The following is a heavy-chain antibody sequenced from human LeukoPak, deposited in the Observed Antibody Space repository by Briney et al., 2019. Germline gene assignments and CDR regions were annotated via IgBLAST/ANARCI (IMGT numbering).Heavy chain of an antibody. Sequence: GGSLRLSCAASGFTFSSHAMIWVRQAPGKGLEWVGRIKSKTDGGTTDYAAPVKGRFTISRDDSKNTLYLQMNSLKTEDTAVYYCTTDLGTYYYDSSGYYFDYWGQGTLVTVSS. V-gene: IGHV3-15*01. J-gene: IGHJ4*02. CDR3: TTDLGTYYYDSSGYYFDY. CDR1: GFTFSSHA. D-gene: IGHD3-22*01. CDR2: IKSKTDGGTT.